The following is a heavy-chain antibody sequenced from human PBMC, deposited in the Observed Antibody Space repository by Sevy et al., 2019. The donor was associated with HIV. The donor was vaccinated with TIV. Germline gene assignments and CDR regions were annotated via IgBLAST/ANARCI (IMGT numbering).Heavy chain of an antibody. CDR3: ARRVRSDDAFDI. CDR2: ISSSGRTI. Sequence: GGSLSLSCAASGFTFSSYSMNWVRQAPGKGLEWVRYISSSGRTIYYADSVKGRFTISRDNAKNSLYLQMNSLRAEDTAVYYCARRVRSDDAFDIWGQGTMVTVSS. V-gene: IGHV3-48*01. D-gene: IGHD6-13*01. J-gene: IGHJ3*02. CDR1: GFTFSSYS.